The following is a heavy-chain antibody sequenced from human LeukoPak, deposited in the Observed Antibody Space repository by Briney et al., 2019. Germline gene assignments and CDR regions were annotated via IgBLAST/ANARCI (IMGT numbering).Heavy chain of an antibody. D-gene: IGHD6-13*01. V-gene: IGHV3-74*01. J-gene: IGHJ4*02. CDR1: GFTFSSYW. Sequence: GGSLRLSCAASGFTFSSYWMHWVRQAPGKGLVWVSRINSDGSSTSYADSVKGRFTISRDNAKNTLYLQMNSLRAEDTAVYYCARGVVAAAGGCHGYWGQGTLVTVSS. CDR2: INSDGSST. CDR3: ARGVVAAAGGCHGY.